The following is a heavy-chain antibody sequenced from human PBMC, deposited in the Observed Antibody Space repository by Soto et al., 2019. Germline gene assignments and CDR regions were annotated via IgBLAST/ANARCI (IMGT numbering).Heavy chain of an antibody. D-gene: IGHD1-26*01. Sequence: SETLSLTCTVSGGSISSYYWSWIRQPPGKGLELIGYIYYSGSTNYNPSLKSRVTISVDTSKNQFSLKLSSVTSADTAVYYCARGGIVGATYFDYWGQGTLVTVSS. V-gene: IGHV4-59*08. CDR1: GGSISSYY. CDR2: IYYSGST. J-gene: IGHJ4*02. CDR3: ARGGIVGATYFDY.